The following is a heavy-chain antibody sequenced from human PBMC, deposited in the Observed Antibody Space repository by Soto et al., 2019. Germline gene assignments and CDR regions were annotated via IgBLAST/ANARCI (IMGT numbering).Heavy chain of an antibody. Sequence: GGSLRLSCAASGFTFSSYTMNWVRQAPGRGLEWVSSIGTSSSYIYYADSVKGRFTISKDNAKNSLFLQMNSLRADDTAVYYCARDSVRDYLYYYYGMDVWGQGTTVTVSS. CDR1: GFTFSSYT. J-gene: IGHJ6*02. CDR3: ARDSVRDYLYYYYGMDV. V-gene: IGHV3-21*01. CDR2: IGTSSSYI. D-gene: IGHD4-17*01.